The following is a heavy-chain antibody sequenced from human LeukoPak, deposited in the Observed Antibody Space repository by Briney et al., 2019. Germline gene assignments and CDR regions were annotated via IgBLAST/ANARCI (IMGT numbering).Heavy chain of an antibody. Sequence: PSETLSLTCAVYGGSFSGYYWGWIRQPPGKGLEWIGEINHSGSTNYNPSLKSRVTISVDTSKNQFSLKLSSVTAADTAVYYCARAPGYSYGYHFDYWGQGTLVTVSS. V-gene: IGHV4-34*01. J-gene: IGHJ4*02. D-gene: IGHD5-18*01. CDR1: GGSFSGYY. CDR3: ARAPGYSYGYHFDY. CDR2: INHSGST.